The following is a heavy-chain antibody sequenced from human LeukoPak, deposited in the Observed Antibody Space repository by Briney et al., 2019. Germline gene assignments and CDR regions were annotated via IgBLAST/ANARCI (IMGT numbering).Heavy chain of an antibody. CDR2: IYTSGST. Sequence: PSQTLSLTCTVSGGSISSGSYYWSWIRQPAGKGLEWIGRIYTSGSTNYNPSLKSRVTISVDTSKNQFSLKLSSVTAADTAVYYCARAGGGSSWLIFNNWFDPWGQGTLVTVSS. V-gene: IGHV4-61*02. CDR3: ARAGGGSSWLIFNNWFDP. D-gene: IGHD6-13*01. CDR1: GGSISSGSYY. J-gene: IGHJ5*02.